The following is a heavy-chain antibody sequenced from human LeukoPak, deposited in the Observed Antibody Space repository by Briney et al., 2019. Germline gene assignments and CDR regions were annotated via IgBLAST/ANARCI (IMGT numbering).Heavy chain of an antibody. J-gene: IGHJ5*02. V-gene: IGHV3-15*01. CDR1: GFTFSNYA. D-gene: IGHD5-12*01. CDR2: IKTTTVGGTT. Sequence: GGSLRLSCAASGFTFSNYAMTWVRQAPGKGLECVGRIKTTTVGGTTDYAAPVKGRFTISRDDSKNMVYLQMKSLQTEDTAVYYCTTDFFQGYSGSWGQGTLVTVSS. CDR3: TTDFFQGYSGS.